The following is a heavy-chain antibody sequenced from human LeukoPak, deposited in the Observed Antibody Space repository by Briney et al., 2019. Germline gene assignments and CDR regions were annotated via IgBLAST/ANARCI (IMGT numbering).Heavy chain of an antibody. CDR3: ARSHDILTGYYGLDP. CDR1: GGSISSSNW. J-gene: IGHJ5*02. CDR2: IYHSGGT. D-gene: IGHD3-9*01. V-gene: IGHV4-4*02. Sequence: SGTLSLTCAVSGGSISSSNWWSWVRQPPGKGLEWIGEIYHSGGTNYNPSLKSRVTISVDKSKNQFSPKLSSVTAADTAVYYCARSHDILTGYYGLDPWGQGTLVTVSS.